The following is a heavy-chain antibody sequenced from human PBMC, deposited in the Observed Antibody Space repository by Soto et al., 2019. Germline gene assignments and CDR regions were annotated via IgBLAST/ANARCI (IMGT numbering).Heavy chain of an antibody. J-gene: IGHJ6*02. CDR2: IYYSGST. V-gene: IGHV4-59*01. D-gene: IGHD6-6*01. CDR1: GGSISSYY. CDR3: ARVRAARLGGYYYYGMDV. Sequence: PSETLSLTCTVSGGSISSYYWSWIRQPPGKGLEWIGYIYYSGSTNYNPSLKSRVTISVDTSKNQFSLKLSSVTAADTAVYYCARVRAARLGGYYYYGMDVWGQGTTVTVS.